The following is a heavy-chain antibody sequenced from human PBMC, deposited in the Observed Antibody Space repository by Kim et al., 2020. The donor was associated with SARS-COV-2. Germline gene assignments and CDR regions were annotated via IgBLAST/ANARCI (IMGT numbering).Heavy chain of an antibody. CDR2: ISYDGSNK. J-gene: IGHJ6*02. Sequence: GGSLRLSCAASGFTFSSYAMHWVRQAPGKGLEWVAVISYDGSNKYYADSVKGRFTISRDNSKNTLYLQMNSLRAEDTAVYYCARDSVAWGRRRYGMDVWGQGTTVTVSS. CDR1: GFTFSSYA. D-gene: IGHD3-10*01. CDR3: ARDSVAWGRRRYGMDV. V-gene: IGHV3-30*04.